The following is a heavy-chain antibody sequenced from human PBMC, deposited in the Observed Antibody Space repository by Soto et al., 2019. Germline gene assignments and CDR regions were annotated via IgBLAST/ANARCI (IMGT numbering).Heavy chain of an antibody. J-gene: IGHJ6*02. CDR1: GYTFTSYD. D-gene: IGHD5-18*01. Sequence: GVSVKVSCKASGYTFTSYDINWVRQATGQGLEWMGWMNPNSGNTGYAQKFQGRVTMTRNTSISTAYMELSSLRAEDTAVYYCAREAAPRTRGYSYGNYYYGMDVWGQGTTVTVSS. V-gene: IGHV1-8*01. CDR2: MNPNSGNT. CDR3: AREAAPRTRGYSYGNYYYGMDV.